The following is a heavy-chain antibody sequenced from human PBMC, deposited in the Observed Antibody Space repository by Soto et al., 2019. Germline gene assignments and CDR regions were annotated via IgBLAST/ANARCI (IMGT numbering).Heavy chain of an antibody. D-gene: IGHD4-17*01. J-gene: IGHJ6*02. CDR3: ARGTTVVIGYYYYGMDV. Sequence: SVKVSCKASGGTFSSYAISWVRQAPGQGLEWMGGIIPISGTANYAQKFQGRVTITADESTSTAYMELSSLRSEDTAVYYCARGTTVVIGYYYYGMDVWGQGTTVTVSS. CDR1: GGTFSSYA. V-gene: IGHV1-69*13. CDR2: IIPISGTA.